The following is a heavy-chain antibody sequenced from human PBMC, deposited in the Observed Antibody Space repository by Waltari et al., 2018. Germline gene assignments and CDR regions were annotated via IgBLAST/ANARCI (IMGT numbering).Heavy chain of an antibody. D-gene: IGHD3-22*01. CDR1: GGTFSSYA. CDR2: IIAIFGTA. Sequence: QVQLVQSGAEVKKPGSSVKVSCKASGGTFSSYAISWVRQAPGQGLEWMGGIIAIFGTANYAQKFQGRVTITTDESTSTAYMELSSLRSEDTAVYYCARVPYYYDSSGYSPAFDIWGQGTMVTVSS. CDR3: ARVPYYYDSSGYSPAFDI. J-gene: IGHJ3*02. V-gene: IGHV1-69*05.